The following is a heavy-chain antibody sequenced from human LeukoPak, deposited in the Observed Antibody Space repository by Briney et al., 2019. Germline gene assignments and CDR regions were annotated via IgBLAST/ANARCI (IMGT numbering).Heavy chain of an antibody. CDR3: AKSGIEAAGSLVYFDY. J-gene: IGHJ4*02. V-gene: IGHV3-30*18. D-gene: IGHD6-13*01. CDR2: ISYDGSNK. Sequence: GGSLRLSCAASGFTFSSYGMHWVRQAPGKGLECVAVISYDGSNKYYTDSVKGRFTISRDNSKNTLYLQMNSLRAEDTAVYYCAKSGIEAAGSLVYFDYWGQGTLVTASS. CDR1: GFTFSSYG.